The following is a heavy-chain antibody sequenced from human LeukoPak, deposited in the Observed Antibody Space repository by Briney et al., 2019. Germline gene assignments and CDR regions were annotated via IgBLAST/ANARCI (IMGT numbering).Heavy chain of an antibody. Sequence: SVKVSCKASGGTFSSYAISWVRQAPGQGLEWMGGIIPIFGTANYAQKFQGRVTITADESTSTAYMELSSLRSEDTAVYYCASPTTMNYYYYGMDVWGQGTTVTVSS. CDR3: ASPTTMNYYYYGMDV. J-gene: IGHJ6*02. V-gene: IGHV1-69*13. CDR2: IIPIFGTA. D-gene: IGHD4-17*01. CDR1: GGTFSSYA.